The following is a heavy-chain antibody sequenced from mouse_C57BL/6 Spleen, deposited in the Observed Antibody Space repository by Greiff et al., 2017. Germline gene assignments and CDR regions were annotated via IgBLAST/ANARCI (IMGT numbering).Heavy chain of an antibody. Sequence: EVQLQQSGPELVKPGASVKISCKASGYSFTDYNMNWVKQSNGKSLEWIGVINPNYGTTSYNQTFKGKATLTVDQSSSTAYMQLNSLTSEDSAVYYWASENYNSYYFDYWGQGTTLTVSS. CDR2: INPNYGTT. V-gene: IGHV1-39*01. D-gene: IGHD2-4*01. J-gene: IGHJ2*01. CDR1: GYSFTDYN. CDR3: ASENYNSYYFDY.